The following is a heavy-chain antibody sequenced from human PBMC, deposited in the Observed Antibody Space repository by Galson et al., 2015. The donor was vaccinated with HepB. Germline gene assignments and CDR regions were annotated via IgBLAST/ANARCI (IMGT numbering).Heavy chain of an antibody. D-gene: IGHD6-13*01. Sequence: SLRLSCAASGFTFSSYAMHWVRQAPGKGLEWVAVISYDGSNKYYADSVKGRFTISRDNSKNTLYLQMNSLRAEGTAVYYCARPLLYSSSWYLNAFDIWGQGTMVTVSS. CDR2: ISYDGSNK. CDR3: ARPLLYSSSWYLNAFDI. V-gene: IGHV3-30*04. J-gene: IGHJ3*02. CDR1: GFTFSSYA.